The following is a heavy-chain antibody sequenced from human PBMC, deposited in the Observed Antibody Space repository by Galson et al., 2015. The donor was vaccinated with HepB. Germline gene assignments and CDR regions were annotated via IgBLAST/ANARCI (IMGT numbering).Heavy chain of an antibody. Sequence: SVKVSCKASGGTFSSYAISWVRQAPGQGLEWMGGIIPIFGTANYAQKFQGRVTITADESTSTAYMELSSLRSEDTAVYYCARGVGYCSSTSCYGWFDPWGQGTLVTVSS. CDR3: ARGVGYCSSTSCYGWFDP. CDR1: GGTFSSYA. D-gene: IGHD2-2*01. CDR2: IIPIFGTA. J-gene: IGHJ5*02. V-gene: IGHV1-69*13.